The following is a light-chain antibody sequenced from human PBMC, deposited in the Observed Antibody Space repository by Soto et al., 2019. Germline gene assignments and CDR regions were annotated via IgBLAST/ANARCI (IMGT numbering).Light chain of an antibody. CDR3: QHSYSTPYT. Sequence: DIQMTQPPSSLSASVGDRVTITCRASQTISSFLNWYQQKPGKAPNLRIYAASSLQSGVPSRFSGSGSGTDFTLTISSLQPEDFATYYCQHSYSTPYTFGQGTKLEIK. CDR2: AAS. V-gene: IGKV1-39*01. J-gene: IGKJ2*01. CDR1: QTISSF.